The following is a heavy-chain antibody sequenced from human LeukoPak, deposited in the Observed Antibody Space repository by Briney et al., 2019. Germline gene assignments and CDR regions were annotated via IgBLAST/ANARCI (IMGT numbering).Heavy chain of an antibody. Sequence: GGSLRLSCAASGFTFSSYNMNWVRQAPGRGLEWVAFIRYDGSNKYYADSVKGRFTISRDNSKNTLHLQMNSLSAEDTAAYYCAKVGDTAMVFDYYYMDVWGKGTTVTISS. V-gene: IGHV3-30*02. CDR1: GFTFSSYN. D-gene: IGHD5-18*01. CDR3: AKVGDTAMVFDYYYMDV. CDR2: IRYDGSNK. J-gene: IGHJ6*03.